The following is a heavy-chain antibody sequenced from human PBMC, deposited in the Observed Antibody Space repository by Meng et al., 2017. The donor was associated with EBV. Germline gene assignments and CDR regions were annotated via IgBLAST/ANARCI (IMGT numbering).Heavy chain of an antibody. V-gene: IGHV1-2*06. CDR2: INPNSGGT. Sequence: QVLPVTSGAEVKKPGASVKVSCKASGYTFTGYYMHWVRQAPGQGLEWMGRINPNSGGTNYAQKFQGRVTMTRDTSISTAYMELSRLRSDDTAVYYCARVGIAVAGTGDYWGQGTLVTVSS. D-gene: IGHD6-19*01. CDR1: GYTFTGYY. J-gene: IGHJ4*02. CDR3: ARVGIAVAGTGDY.